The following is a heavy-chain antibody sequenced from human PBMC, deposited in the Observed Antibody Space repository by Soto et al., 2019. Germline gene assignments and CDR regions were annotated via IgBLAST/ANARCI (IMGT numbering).Heavy chain of an antibody. J-gene: IGHJ6*02. CDR3: ARSNVELLYGLYDYYGIDV. CDR2: ISSSGSTI. Sequence: GGSLRLSCAASGFTFSSYEMNWVSQAPGKGLEWVSYISSSGSTIYYADSVKGRFTISRDNSKNSLYLQMNSLRAEDPAVYYCARSNVELLYGLYDYYGIDVWGQGATVTLAS. D-gene: IGHD2-2*02. CDR1: GFTFSSYE. V-gene: IGHV3-48*03.